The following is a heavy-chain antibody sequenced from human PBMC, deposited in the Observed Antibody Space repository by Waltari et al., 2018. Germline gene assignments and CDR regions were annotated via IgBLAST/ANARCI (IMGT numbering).Heavy chain of an antibody. Sequence: QVQLQESGPGLGKPSETLSRTCAVSGYSISSGYYWGWIRQPPGKGLEWIGSIYHSGSTYYNPSLKSRGTISVDTSKNQFSLTLSSVTAADTAVYYCARLRITIFGGTIPEGFDYWGQGTLVTVSS. CDR1: GYSISSGYY. CDR3: ARLRITIFGGTIPEGFDY. V-gene: IGHV4-38-2*01. CDR2: IYHSGST. J-gene: IGHJ4*02. D-gene: IGHD3-3*01.